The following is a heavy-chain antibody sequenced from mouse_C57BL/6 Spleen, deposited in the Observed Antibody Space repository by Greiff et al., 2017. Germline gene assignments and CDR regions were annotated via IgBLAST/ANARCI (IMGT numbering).Heavy chain of an antibody. CDR2: INPYNGGT. CDR1: GYTFTDYY. Sequence: EVQLQQSGPVLVKPGASVKMSCKASGYTFTDYYMNWVKQSHGKSLEWIGVINPYNGGTSYNQKFKGKATLTVDKSSSTAYMELNSLTSEDAAVYCCTSGYGNYNYFDYWGQGTTLTVSS. CDR3: TSGYGNYNYFDY. J-gene: IGHJ2*01. V-gene: IGHV1-19*01. D-gene: IGHD2-1*01.